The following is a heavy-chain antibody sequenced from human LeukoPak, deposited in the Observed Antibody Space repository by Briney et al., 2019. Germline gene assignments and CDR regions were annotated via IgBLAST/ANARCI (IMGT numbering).Heavy chain of an antibody. J-gene: IGHJ5*02. V-gene: IGHV1-69*04. CDR3: ASGPVSLNWFDP. CDR2: IIPILGIA. Sequence: SVKVSCKASGGTFSSYAISWERQAPGQGLEWMGRIIPILGIANYAQKFQGRVTITADKSTSTAYMELSSLRSGDTAVYYCASGPVSLNWFDPWGQGTLVTVSS. CDR1: GGTFSSYA.